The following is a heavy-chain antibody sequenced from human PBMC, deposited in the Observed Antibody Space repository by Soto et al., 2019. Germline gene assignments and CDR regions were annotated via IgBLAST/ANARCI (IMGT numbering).Heavy chain of an antibody. J-gene: IGHJ6*02. CDR2: IYPGDSDT. CDR1: GYSFTSDW. V-gene: IGHV5-51*01. CDR3: ARTVAGNPDYYYYYGMDV. Sequence: GESLKISCKGSGYSFTSDWIGWVGQMPGKGLEWMGIIYPGDSDTRYSPSFQGQVTISADKSISTAYLQWSSLKASDTAMYYCARTVAGNPDYYYYYGMDVWGQGTTVTVSS. D-gene: IGHD6-19*01.